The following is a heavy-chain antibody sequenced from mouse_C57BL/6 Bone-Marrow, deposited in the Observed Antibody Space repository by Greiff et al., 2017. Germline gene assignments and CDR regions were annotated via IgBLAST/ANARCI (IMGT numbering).Heavy chain of an antibody. Sequence: EVQRVESGPGLVKPSQSLSLTCSVTGYSITSGYYWNWIRQFPGNKLEWMGYISYDGSNNYNPSLKNRISITRDTSKNQFFLKLNSVTTEDTATYYCAIEGSSGYTPDWFAYWGQGTLVTVSA. CDR1: GYSITSGYY. V-gene: IGHV3-6*01. D-gene: IGHD3-2*02. J-gene: IGHJ3*01. CDR3: AIEGSSGYTPDWFAY. CDR2: ISYDGSN.